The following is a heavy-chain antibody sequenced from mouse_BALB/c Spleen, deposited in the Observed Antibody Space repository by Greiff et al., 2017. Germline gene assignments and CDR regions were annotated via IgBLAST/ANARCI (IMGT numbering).Heavy chain of an antibody. D-gene: IGHD1-2*01. Sequence: EVKLVESGGGLVQPGGSLRLSCATSGFTFTDYYMSWVRQPPGKALEWLGFIRNKANGYTTEYSASVKGRFTISRDNSQSILYLQMNTLRAEDSATYYCARRYYGPYYYAMDYWGQGTSVTVSS. V-gene: IGHV7-3*02. J-gene: IGHJ4*01. CDR3: ARRYYGPYYYAMDY. CDR1: GFTFTDYY. CDR2: IRNKANGYTT.